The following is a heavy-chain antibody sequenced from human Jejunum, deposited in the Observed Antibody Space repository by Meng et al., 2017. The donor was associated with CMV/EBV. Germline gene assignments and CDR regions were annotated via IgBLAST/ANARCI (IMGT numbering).Heavy chain of an antibody. V-gene: IGHV3-74*01. Sequence: TCKTCWMDWGRRGGGKGPVWSAQSSGDGRRIKDAEGVKGRFTVSRDNAKNTLYLQMSNLRAEDTAVYYCARPPSLWDYGGIEPFDLWGQGTLVTVSS. J-gene: IGHJ4*02. CDR1: TCKTCW. CDR2: SSGDGRRI. CDR3: ARPPSLWDYGGIEPFDL. D-gene: IGHD4-23*01.